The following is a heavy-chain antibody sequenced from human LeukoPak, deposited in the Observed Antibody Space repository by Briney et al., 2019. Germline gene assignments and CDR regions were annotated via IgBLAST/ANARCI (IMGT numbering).Heavy chain of an antibody. V-gene: IGHV3-48*03. J-gene: IGHJ4*02. CDR1: GFTFRSYE. CDR2: ISSSGSTI. Sequence: GGSLRLSCAASGFTFRSYEMSWVRQAPGKGLEWVSYISSSGSTIYYADSVRGRFTVSRDNAKNSLYLQMNSLRAEDTAVYYCARSTIPAALYFDYWGQGTLVTVSS. CDR3: ARSTIPAALYFDY. D-gene: IGHD6-13*01.